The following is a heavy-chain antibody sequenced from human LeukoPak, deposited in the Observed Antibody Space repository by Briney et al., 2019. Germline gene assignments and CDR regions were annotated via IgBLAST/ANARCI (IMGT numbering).Heavy chain of an antibody. J-gene: IGHJ6*02. D-gene: IGHD4-23*01. Sequence: GASVKVSCKASGYTFTSYDINWVRQATGQGIEWMGWMNPNSGNTGYAQKFQGRVTMTKNTSISTAYMELTSLRSEDTAVYYCARVGYGGYYYGMDVWGQGTTVTVSS. CDR1: GYTFTSYD. CDR3: ARVGYGGYYYGMDV. V-gene: IGHV1-8*01. CDR2: MNPNSGNT.